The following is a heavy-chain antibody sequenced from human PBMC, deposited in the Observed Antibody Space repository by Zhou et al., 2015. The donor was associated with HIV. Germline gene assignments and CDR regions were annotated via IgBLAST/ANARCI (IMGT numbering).Heavy chain of an antibody. CDR2: ISIRSTYI. Sequence: EVRLVESGGGLVKPGGSLRLSCVGSGFDFRSYSVNWVRQAPGKGLEWVASISIRSTYIYYGEKVKGRFSVSRDNAKRSVFLEMKSLRVEDTAMYYCARVERKSGVQGFYFDFWGQGSLVIVSP. D-gene: IGHD2-15*01. V-gene: IGHV3-21*01. J-gene: IGHJ4*03. CDR1: GFDFRSYS. CDR3: ARVERKSGVQGFYFDF.